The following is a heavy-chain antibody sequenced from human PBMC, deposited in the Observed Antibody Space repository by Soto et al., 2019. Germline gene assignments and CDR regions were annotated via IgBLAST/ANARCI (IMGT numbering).Heavy chain of an antibody. J-gene: IGHJ4*02. Sequence: QVQLVQSGAEVKKPGASVKVSCKASGYTFTSYGIIWVRQAPGQGLEWMGWINPYNGNTKYAQKVQGRVTMTTDTPTSKAYMGLTSLRSDDTAVYYCAKGAGWEPEYYSDYWGQGTLVTVSS. CDR2: INPYNGNT. CDR3: AKGAGWEPEYYSDY. CDR1: GYTFTSYG. V-gene: IGHV1-18*01. D-gene: IGHD1-26*01.